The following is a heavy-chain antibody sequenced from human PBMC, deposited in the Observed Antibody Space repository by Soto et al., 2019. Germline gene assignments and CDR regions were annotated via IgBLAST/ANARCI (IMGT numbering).Heavy chain of an antibody. V-gene: IGHV1-18*01. CDR3: ARVPSFGGGNTRYYYYGMDV. D-gene: IGHD3-10*01. Sequence: QVQLVQSGAEVKKPGASVKVSCKASGYTFTSYGISWVRQAPGQGLEWMGWISAYNGNTNYAQKLQGRVTMTTDTRTGKAYVELRSRSSDDTAVYYCARVPSFGGGNTRYYYYGMDVWGQGTTVHVSS. CDR2: ISAYNGNT. CDR1: GYTFTSYG. J-gene: IGHJ6*02.